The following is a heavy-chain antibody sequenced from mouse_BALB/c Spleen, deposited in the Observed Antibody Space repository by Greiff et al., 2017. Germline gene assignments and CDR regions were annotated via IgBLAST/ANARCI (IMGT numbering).Heavy chain of an antibody. V-gene: IGHV5-12-2*01. CDR1: GFTFSSYT. J-gene: IGHJ2*01. D-gene: IGHD1-2*01. Sequence: DVKLVESGGGLVQPGGSLKLSCAASGFTFSSYTMSWVRQTPEKRLEWVAYISNGGGSTYYPDTVKGRFTISRDNAKNTLYLQMSSLKSEDTAMYYCARHHYWDEDFDYWGQGTTRTVSS. CDR2: ISNGGGST. CDR3: ARHHYWDEDFDY.